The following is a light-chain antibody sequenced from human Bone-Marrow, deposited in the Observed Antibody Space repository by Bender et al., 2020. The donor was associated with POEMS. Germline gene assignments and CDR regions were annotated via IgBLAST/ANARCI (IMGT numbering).Light chain of an antibody. CDR2: KNN. V-gene: IGLV1-47*01. J-gene: IGLJ3*02. Sequence: QSVLTQPPSASATPGQRVTISCSGSSSNIGSNYVYWYQQVPGTAPKVLISKNNQRPSGVPDRFSGSKSGTSASLTMSGLRSEDEGDYYCQSYDNSLGGWVFGGGTKLTVL. CDR3: QSYDNSLGGWV. CDR1: SSNIGSNY.